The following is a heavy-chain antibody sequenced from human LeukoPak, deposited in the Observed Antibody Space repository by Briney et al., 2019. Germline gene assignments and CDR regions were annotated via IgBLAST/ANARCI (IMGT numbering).Heavy chain of an antibody. CDR3: ARGLSSGWYYYYYGMDV. Sequence: SETLSLTCAVYGGSFSGYYWSWIRQPPGKGLEWIGEINHSRSTNYNPSLKSRVTISVDTSKNQFSLKLSSVTAADTAVYYCARGLSSGWYYYYYGMDVWGQGTTVTVSS. CDR2: INHSRST. J-gene: IGHJ6*02. CDR1: GGSFSGYY. D-gene: IGHD6-19*01. V-gene: IGHV4-34*01.